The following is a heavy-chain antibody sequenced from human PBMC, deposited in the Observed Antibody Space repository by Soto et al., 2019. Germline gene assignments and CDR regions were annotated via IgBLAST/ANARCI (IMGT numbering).Heavy chain of an antibody. CDR1: GGSISNYY. CDR3: ASGGNWFDP. J-gene: IGHJ5*02. V-gene: IGHV4-59*01. D-gene: IGHD3-16*01. Sequence: SETLSLTCNVSGGSISNYYWTWVRQSPEKGLEWIGYMYYNCNINYNPSLKSRVTISIDTSKNQFSLTLKSVTAADTAVYYCASGGNWFDPWGQGGLVTVSS. CDR2: MYYNCNI.